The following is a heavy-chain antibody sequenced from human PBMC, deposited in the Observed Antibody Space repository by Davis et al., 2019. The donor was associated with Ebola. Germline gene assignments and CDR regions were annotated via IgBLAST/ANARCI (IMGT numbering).Heavy chain of an antibody. CDR2: IKSKSNGETT. D-gene: IGHD3-22*01. CDR3: TTGYYDSSGYPPAFS. CDR1: GFTFSDYY. V-gene: IGHV3-15*07. Sequence: GESLKISCAASGFTFSDYYMNWVRQVPGKGLEWVGRIKSKSNGETTDYAAPVKGRFTISRDDESATLYLQMNSLKTEDTAVYFCTTGYYDSSGYPPAFSWGQRTLVTVSS. J-gene: IGHJ4*02.